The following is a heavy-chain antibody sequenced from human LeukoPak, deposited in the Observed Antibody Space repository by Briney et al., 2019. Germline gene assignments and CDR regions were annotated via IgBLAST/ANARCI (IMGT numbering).Heavy chain of an antibody. CDR1: GVSISSGGYS. CDR2: IYHSGST. D-gene: IGHD3-22*01. V-gene: IGHV4-30-2*01. J-gene: IGHJ2*01. CDR3: ARDMTHYDSSGSPYWYFDL. Sequence: PSETLSLTCAVSGVSISSGGYSWSWIRQPPGKGLEWIGYIYHSGSTYYNPSLKSRITISVDRSQNQFSLKLSSVTAADTAVYYCARDMTHYDSSGSPYWYFDLWGRGTLVTVSS.